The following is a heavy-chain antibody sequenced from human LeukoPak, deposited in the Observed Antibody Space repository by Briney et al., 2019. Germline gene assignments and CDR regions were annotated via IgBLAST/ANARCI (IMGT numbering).Heavy chain of an antibody. Sequence: GGSLRLSCAASGFTFSSYAMSWVRQAPGKGLEWVSAISGSGGSTYYADSVKGRFTISRDNSKNTLYLQMNSLRAEDTAVYYCARGLRVAATSYSYGYEDPNWFDPWGQGTLVTVSS. CDR2: ISGSGGST. D-gene: IGHD5-18*01. CDR1: GFTFSSYA. V-gene: IGHV3-23*01. J-gene: IGHJ5*02. CDR3: ARGLRVAATSYSYGYEDPNWFDP.